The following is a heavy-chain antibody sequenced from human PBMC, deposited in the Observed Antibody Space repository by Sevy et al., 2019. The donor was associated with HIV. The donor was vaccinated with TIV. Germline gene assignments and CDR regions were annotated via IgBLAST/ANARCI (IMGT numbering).Heavy chain of an antibody. CDR3: ASSAGVYYDFWSDQPLDY. CDR1: GYTFSSYA. CDR2: INDYNGNT. Sequence: ASVKVSCKASGYTFSSYAITWVRQAPEQGLEWMGWINDYNGNTNYAQKFQGRVTMTTDTATRTGYLELRSLRSDDTDVYYCASSAGVYYDFWSDQPLDYWGQGTLVTVSS. V-gene: IGHV1-18*01. D-gene: IGHD3-3*01. J-gene: IGHJ4*02.